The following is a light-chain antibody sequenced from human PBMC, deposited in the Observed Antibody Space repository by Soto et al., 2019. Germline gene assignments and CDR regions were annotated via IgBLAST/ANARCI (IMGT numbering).Light chain of an antibody. CDR2: GVS. J-gene: IGKJ1*01. CDR3: QQYGGSPRA. Sequence: EIVLTQSPATLSLSPGERATLSCRASQSLGSSYLAWYQQKPGQAPRLLIYGVSSRATGIPDRFSGSGSGTDFTLTISRLEPEDFAMYYCQQYGGSPRAFGQGTEVEIK. CDR1: QSLGSSY. V-gene: IGKV3-20*01.